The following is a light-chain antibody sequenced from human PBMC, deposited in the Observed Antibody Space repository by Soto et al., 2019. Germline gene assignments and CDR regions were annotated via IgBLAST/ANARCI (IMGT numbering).Light chain of an antibody. CDR1: QSISFY. Sequence: DIQMTQSPSSLSASVGDRVTITCRESQSISFYLNWYQQKPGNAPKVLIYAASNLQTGVPSRFSGSGSGTEFTLTISGLQPDDFATYYCQQYNPYSPWTFGQGTRLEIK. J-gene: IGKJ5*01. V-gene: IGKV1-39*01. CDR3: QQYNPYSPWT. CDR2: AAS.